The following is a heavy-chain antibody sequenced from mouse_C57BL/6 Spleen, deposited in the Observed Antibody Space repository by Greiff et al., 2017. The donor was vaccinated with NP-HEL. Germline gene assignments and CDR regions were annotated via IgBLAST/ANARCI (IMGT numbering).Heavy chain of an antibody. Sequence: EVKLMESGGGLVQPGGSMKLSCVASGFTFSNYWMNWVRQSPEKGLEWVAQIRLKSDNYATHYAESVKGRFTISRDDSKSSVYLQMNNLRAEDTGIYYCTYYYGSDVWGTGTTVTVSS. J-gene: IGHJ1*03. CDR1: GFTFSNYW. CDR3: TYYYGSDV. CDR2: IRLKSDNYAT. D-gene: IGHD1-1*01. V-gene: IGHV6-3*01.